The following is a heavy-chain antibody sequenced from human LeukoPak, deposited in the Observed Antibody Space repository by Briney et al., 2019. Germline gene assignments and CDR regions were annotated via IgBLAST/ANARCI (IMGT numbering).Heavy chain of an antibody. Sequence: GASVKVSCKASGYTFTSYGISWVRQAPGQGLEWMGWISAYNGNTNYAQKLQGRVTMTTDTSTSTAYMELRSLRSEDTAVYYCARVNRMGATTFYFDYWGQGTLVTVSS. D-gene: IGHD1-26*01. V-gene: IGHV1-18*01. CDR2: ISAYNGNT. CDR1: GYTFTSYG. CDR3: ARVNRMGATTFYFDY. J-gene: IGHJ4*02.